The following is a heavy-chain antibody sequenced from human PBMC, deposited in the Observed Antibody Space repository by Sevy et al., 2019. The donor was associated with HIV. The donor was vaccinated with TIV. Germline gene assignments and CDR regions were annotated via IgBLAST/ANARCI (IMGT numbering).Heavy chain of an antibody. CDR3: AREGCTKPHDY. CDR1: GFNFNIYS. D-gene: IGHD2-8*01. CDR2: LSFGCGRI. Sequence: GGSLRLSCVASGFNFNIYSMSWVRQAPGKRLEWVSTLSFGCGRINHADSVQGRFTMSRHDSKKTVYLEMNSLRPDDTAVYYCAREGCTKPHDYWGQGTLVTVSS. J-gene: IGHJ4*02. V-gene: IGHV3-23*01.